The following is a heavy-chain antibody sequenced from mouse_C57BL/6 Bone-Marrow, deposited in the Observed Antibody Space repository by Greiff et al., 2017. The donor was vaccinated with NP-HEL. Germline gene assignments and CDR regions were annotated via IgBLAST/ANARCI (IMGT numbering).Heavy chain of an antibody. Sequence: EVMLVESGGGLVQPGGSLSLSCAASGFTFTDYYMSWVRQPPGKALEWLGFIRNKANGYTTEYSASVKGRFTISRDNSQSILYLQMNALRAEDSATYYCARSPYVDGGFAYWGQGTLVTVSA. CDR2: IRNKANGYTT. D-gene: IGHD6-5*01. CDR1: GFTFTDYY. V-gene: IGHV7-3*01. CDR3: ARSPYVDGGFAY. J-gene: IGHJ3*01.